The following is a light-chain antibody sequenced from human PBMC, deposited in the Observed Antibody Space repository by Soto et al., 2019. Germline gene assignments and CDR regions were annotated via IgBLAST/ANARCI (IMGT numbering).Light chain of an antibody. CDR1: SSDVGAYDS. J-gene: IGLJ1*01. CDR2: DVS. Sequence: QSALTQPASVSGSPGQSITISCTGSSSDVGAYDSVSWYQQHTGKAPKLMIYDVSNRPSGVSNRFSGSKSGNTASLTISGLQDEDEADYYCTSYTGSSTLYVFGTGTKLTVL. V-gene: IGLV2-14*01. CDR3: TSYTGSSTLYV.